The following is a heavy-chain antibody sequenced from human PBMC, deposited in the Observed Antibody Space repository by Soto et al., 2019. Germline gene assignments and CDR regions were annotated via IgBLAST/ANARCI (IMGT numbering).Heavy chain of an antibody. J-gene: IGHJ4*02. CDR3: ARAPQTVAGAGIWY. Sequence: QVQLVQSGAEVKKPGASVKVSCKASGYTFTSYGISWVRQAPGQGLEWMGWISGYNGDTNYAQKLQGRVTMTTDTSTNPAYKEPRSLRSDGTAVYYCARAPQTVAGAGIWYWGQGTLVTVSS. D-gene: IGHD6-13*01. V-gene: IGHV1-18*04. CDR1: GYTFTSYG. CDR2: ISGYNGDT.